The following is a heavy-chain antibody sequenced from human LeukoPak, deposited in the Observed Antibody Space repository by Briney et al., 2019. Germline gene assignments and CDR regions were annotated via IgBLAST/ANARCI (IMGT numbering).Heavy chain of an antibody. CDR3: ARVAVAGPTGWFDS. D-gene: IGHD6-19*01. Sequence: PGGSLRLSCAASGFALRSYSVTWVRQAPGKGLEWVSSISSTSAYIYYAESVKGRFSISRDNVDNVVHLQMSSLRNEDTAFYYCARVAVAGPTGWFDSWGQGTLVTVSS. CDR2: ISSTSAYI. V-gene: IGHV3-21*04. CDR1: GFALRSYS. J-gene: IGHJ5*01.